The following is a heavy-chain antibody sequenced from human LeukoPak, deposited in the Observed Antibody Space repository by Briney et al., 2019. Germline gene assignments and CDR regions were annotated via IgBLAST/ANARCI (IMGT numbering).Heavy chain of an antibody. V-gene: IGHV4-61*02. CDR2: IYTSGST. J-gene: IGHJ5*02. CDR3: ARGLYYDSSGYYYGWFDP. Sequence: SETLSLTCTVSGGSISSGNDYWGWIRQPAGKGLECIGRIYTSGSTNYNPSLKSRVTILVDTSKNQFSLKLSSVTVADTAVYYCARGLYYDSSGYYYGWFDPWGQGTLVTVSS. CDR1: GGSISSGNDY. D-gene: IGHD3-22*01.